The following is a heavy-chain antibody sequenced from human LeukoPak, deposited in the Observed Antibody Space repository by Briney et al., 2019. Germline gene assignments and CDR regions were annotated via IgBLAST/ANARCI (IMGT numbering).Heavy chain of an antibody. J-gene: IGHJ4*02. D-gene: IGHD2-2*01. CDR2: IQYDGRNK. CDR3: AKLPATTSPFDY. Sequence: GGSLRLSCAASGFTFSSYAMSWVRQAPGKGLEWVAFIQYDGRNKYYADSVKGRFTISRDTSKNTLYLQMNSLRGEDTAVYYCAKLPATTSPFDYWGQGTLVTVSS. CDR1: GFTFSSYA. V-gene: IGHV3-30*02.